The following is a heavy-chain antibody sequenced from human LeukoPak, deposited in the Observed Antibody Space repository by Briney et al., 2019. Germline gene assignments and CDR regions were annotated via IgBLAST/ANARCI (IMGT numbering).Heavy chain of an antibody. CDR2: ISGSGGST. Sequence: PGGSLRLSCAASGFTFSSYAMNWVRQAPGKGLEWVSAISGSGGSTYYADSVKGRFTVSRDNAKNSLYLQMNSLRAEDTAVYFCARGSGDYENDHWGQGTLVTVSS. CDR1: GFTFSSYA. J-gene: IGHJ4*02. CDR3: ARGSGDYENDH. D-gene: IGHD4-17*01. V-gene: IGHV3-23*01.